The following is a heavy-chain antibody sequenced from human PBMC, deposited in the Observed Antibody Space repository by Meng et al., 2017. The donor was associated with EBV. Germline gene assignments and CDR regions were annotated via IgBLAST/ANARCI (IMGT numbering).Heavy chain of an antibody. J-gene: IGHJ4*02. CDR3: ARSSPVRFGELSH. D-gene: IGHD3-10*01. CDR2: IYYSGST. V-gene: IGHV4-39*07. Sequence: QLQLQESGPGLVKPSEXLSLTCTVSGGSISSSSYYWGWIRQPPGKGLEWIGSIYYSGSTYYNPSLKSRVTISVDTSKNQFSLKLSSVTAADTAVYYCARSSPVRFGELSHWEQGTLVTVSS. CDR1: GGSISSSSYY.